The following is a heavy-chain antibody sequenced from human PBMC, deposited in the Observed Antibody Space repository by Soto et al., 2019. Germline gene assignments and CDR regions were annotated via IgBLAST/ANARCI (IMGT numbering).Heavy chain of an antibody. Sequence: PSETLARTCSVSGGSISCGDYHWSWIRQAAVKGLEWIGSIHYSGAASYNPSLENRVTTSIDASKNQFSLKVRSVSAADTDVYYCDREERSKITLFGQVPRRDYYDGMDVWGEGTKVTVSS. J-gene: IGHJ6*02. CDR3: DREERSKITLFGQVPRRDYYDGMDV. D-gene: IGHD3-3*01. CDR2: IHYSGAA. V-gene: IGHV4-30-4*02. CDR1: GGSISCGDYH.